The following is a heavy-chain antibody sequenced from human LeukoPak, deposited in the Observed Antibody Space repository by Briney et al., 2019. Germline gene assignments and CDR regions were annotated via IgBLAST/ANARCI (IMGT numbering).Heavy chain of an antibody. CDR1: GFTVSSNY. J-gene: IGHJ4*02. D-gene: IGHD1-26*01. V-gene: IGHV3-66*01. Sequence: GGSLRLSCAASGFTVSSNYMSWVRQAPGKGLEWVSVIYSGGSTYYADSVKGRFTISRDNSKNTLYLQMNSLRAEDTAVYYCARDLASGSYFSFDYWGQGTLVTVSS. CDR3: ARDLASGSYFSFDY. CDR2: IYSGGST.